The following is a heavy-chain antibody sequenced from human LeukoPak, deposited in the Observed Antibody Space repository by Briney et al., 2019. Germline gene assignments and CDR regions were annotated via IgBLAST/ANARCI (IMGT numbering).Heavy chain of an antibody. CDR2: IYHSGST. J-gene: IGHJ4*02. CDR3: ARALSYYYDSSGYWDYFDY. V-gene: IGHV4-30-2*01. Sequence: ASETLSLTCAVSGGSISSGGYSWSWIRQPPGKGLEWIGYIYHSGSTYYNPSLKSRVTISVDRSKNQFSLKLSSVTAADAAVYYCARALSYYYDSSGYWDYFDYWGQGTLVTVSS. D-gene: IGHD3-22*01. CDR1: GGSISSGGYS.